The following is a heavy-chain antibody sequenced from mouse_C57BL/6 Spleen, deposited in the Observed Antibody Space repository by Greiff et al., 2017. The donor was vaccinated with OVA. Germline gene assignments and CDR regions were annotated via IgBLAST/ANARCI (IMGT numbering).Heavy chain of an antibody. CDR1: GYTFTSYW. V-gene: IGHV1-72*01. Sequence: VQLQQPGAELVKPGASVKLSCKASGYTFTSYWMHWVKQRPGRGLELIGRIDPNSGGTKYNEKFKSKATLTVDKPSSTAYMQLSSLTSEDSAVYYCAREGDYYGSSYFDYWGQGTTLTVSS. CDR3: AREGDYYGSSYFDY. D-gene: IGHD1-1*01. J-gene: IGHJ2*01. CDR2: IDPNSGGT.